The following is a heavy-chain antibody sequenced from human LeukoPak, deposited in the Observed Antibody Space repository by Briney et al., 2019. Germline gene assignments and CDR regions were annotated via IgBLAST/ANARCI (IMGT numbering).Heavy chain of an antibody. J-gene: IGHJ4*02. CDR2: ISGSGGST. CDR3: AKSDFWSGYLHYFDY. Sequence: GGSLRLSCAASGFTFNSDAMSWVRQAPGKGLEWVSAISGSGGSTYYADSVKGRFTISRDNSKNTLYLQMNSLRAEDTAVYYCAKSDFWSGYLHYFDYWGQGTLVTVSS. D-gene: IGHD3-3*01. V-gene: IGHV3-23*01. CDR1: GFTFNSDA.